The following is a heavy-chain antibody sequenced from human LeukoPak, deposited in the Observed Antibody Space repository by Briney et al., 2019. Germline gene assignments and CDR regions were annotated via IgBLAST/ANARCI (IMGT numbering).Heavy chain of an antibody. CDR1: GFTFSSYR. J-gene: IGHJ4*02. CDR3: ARESLSDSGSYSYDY. CDR2: IKQDGSEK. Sequence: GGSLRLSCAASGFTFSSYRMSWVRQAPGKGLEWAANIKQDGSEKYYVDSVKGRFTISRDNAKNSLYLQMNSLRAEDTAVYYCARESLSDSGSYSYDYWGQGTLVTVSS. V-gene: IGHV3-7*01. D-gene: IGHD1-26*01.